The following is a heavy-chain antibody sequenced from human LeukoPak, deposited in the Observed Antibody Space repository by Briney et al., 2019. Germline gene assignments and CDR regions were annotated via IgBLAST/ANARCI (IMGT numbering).Heavy chain of an antibody. CDR3: ARLVLGGSGSYSY. CDR2: ISTGDSDT. V-gene: IGHV5-51*01. Sequence: WESLKIPCKGSGCSFPSYCIGRLRQKPGKGLVWMGIISTGDSDTRYSPYFEGQVTITAEKSITTAYLQWSGLKTSDTAMYCCARLVLGGSGSYSYWGRGTLVTVSS. D-gene: IGHD3-10*01. CDR1: GCSFPSYC. J-gene: IGHJ4*02.